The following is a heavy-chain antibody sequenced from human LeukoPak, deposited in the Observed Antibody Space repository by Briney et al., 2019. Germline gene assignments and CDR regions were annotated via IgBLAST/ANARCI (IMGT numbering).Heavy chain of an antibody. CDR3: ARLRRGGWYAISHFDY. CDR1: GGSISSSSYY. V-gene: IGHV4-39*01. D-gene: IGHD6-19*01. J-gene: IGHJ4*02. Sequence: SETLSLTCTVSGGSISSSSYYWGWLRQPPGKGLEWIGSIYYSGSTYYNPSLKSQVTISVDTSKNQFSLRLSSVTAADTAVYYCARLRRGGWYAISHFDYWGQGTLVTVSS. CDR2: IYYSGST.